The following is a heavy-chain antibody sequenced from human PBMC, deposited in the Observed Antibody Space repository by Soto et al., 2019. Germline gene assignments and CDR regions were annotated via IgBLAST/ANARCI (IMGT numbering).Heavy chain of an antibody. CDR1: GASISSGRSY. V-gene: IGHV4-31*03. CDR3: ARDNGYGHFDS. CDR2: MFYSGST. Sequence: SETLSLTCTVSGASISSGRSYWSWIRQHPGKGLEWIGYMFYSGSTYYHPSLKSRVNISADTSKNQFSLRLTSVTPADTAVYYCARDNGYGHFDSWGQGTLVTVSS. D-gene: IGHD5-12*01. J-gene: IGHJ4*02.